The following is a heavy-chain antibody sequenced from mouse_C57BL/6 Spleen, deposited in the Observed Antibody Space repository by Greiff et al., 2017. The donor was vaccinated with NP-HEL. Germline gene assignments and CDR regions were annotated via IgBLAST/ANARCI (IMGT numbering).Heavy chain of an antibody. CDR3: APYGPDY. CDR2: IDPSDSYT. Sequence: VKLQQPGAELVRPGTSVKLSCKASGYTFTSYWMHWVKQRPGQGLEWIGVIDPSDSYTNYNQKFKGKATLTVDPSSSTAYMQLSSLTSEDSAVYYCAPYGPDYWGQGTTLTVSS. J-gene: IGHJ2*01. D-gene: IGHD1-1*02. CDR1: GYTFTSYW. V-gene: IGHV1-59*01.